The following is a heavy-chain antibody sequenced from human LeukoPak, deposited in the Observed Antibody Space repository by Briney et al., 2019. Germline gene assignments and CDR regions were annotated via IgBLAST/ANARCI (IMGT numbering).Heavy chain of an antibody. V-gene: IGHV4-34*01. D-gene: IGHD1-26*01. CDR2: INHSGST. Sequence: SETLSLTCAVSGGSFSGYYWSWIRQPPGKGLEWIGEINHSGSTNYNPSLKSRVTISVDTSKNQFSLKLSSVTAADTAVYYCARGRGVGAIIAPDYYYGMDVWGQGTTVTVSS. CDR3: ARGRGVGAIIAPDYYYGMDV. CDR1: GGSFSGYY. J-gene: IGHJ6*02.